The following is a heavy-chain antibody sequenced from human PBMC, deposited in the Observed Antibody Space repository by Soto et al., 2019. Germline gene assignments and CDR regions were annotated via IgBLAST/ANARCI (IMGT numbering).Heavy chain of an antibody. V-gene: IGHV4-31*03. CDR1: GGSISSGGYY. CDR3: ATRRVVGYDYPLFDY. D-gene: IGHD5-12*01. J-gene: IGHJ4*02. CDR2: IYYSGST. Sequence: QVQLQESGPGLVKPSQTLSLTCTVSGGSISSGGYYWSWIRQHPGKGLEWIGYIYYSGSTYYNPSLKSRVTISVDTSKNQFSLKLSSVTAADTAVYYCATRRVVGYDYPLFDYWGQGTLVTVSS.